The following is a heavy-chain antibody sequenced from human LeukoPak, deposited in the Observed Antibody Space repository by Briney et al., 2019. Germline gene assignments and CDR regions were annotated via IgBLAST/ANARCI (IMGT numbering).Heavy chain of an antibody. CDR3: AGNYCSSTSCNCYYYYMDV. CDR2: INPNSGGT. V-gene: IGHV1-2*06. CDR1: GYTFTGYY. J-gene: IGHJ6*03. D-gene: IGHD2-2*01. Sequence: ASVKVSCKASGYTFTGYYMHGVRQAPGQGLDWMGRINPNSGGTNYAQKFQGRVTMTRDTSISTAYIELSRLRSDDTAVYYCAGNYCSSTSCNCYYYYMDVWGKGTTVTVSS.